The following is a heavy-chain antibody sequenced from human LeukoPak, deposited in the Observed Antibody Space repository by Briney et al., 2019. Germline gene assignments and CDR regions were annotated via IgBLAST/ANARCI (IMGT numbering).Heavy chain of an antibody. Sequence: GGSLRLSCAASGFIVSGDFMSWVRQAPGKGLEWVSVIYSDGSTYYADSVKCRFTISRDNSKNTLDLQMTGLRAEDTAVYYCARDAYGYGHTLGQGTLVTVSS. D-gene: IGHD5-18*01. CDR3: ARDAYGYGHT. J-gene: IGHJ5*02. CDR2: IYSDGST. V-gene: IGHV3-53*01. CDR1: GFIVSGDF.